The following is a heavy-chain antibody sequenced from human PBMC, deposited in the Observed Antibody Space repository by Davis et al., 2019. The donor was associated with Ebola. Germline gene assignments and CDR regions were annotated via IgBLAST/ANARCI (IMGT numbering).Heavy chain of an antibody. D-gene: IGHD5-18*01. V-gene: IGHV3-73*01. Sequence: GESLKISCAASGFTFSSYWMSWVRQAPGKGLEWVGRIRSKANSYATAYAASVKGRFTISRDDSKNTLYLQMNSLRAEDTAVYYCARGGGYSYGYYFDYWGQGTLVTVSS. CDR3: ARGGGYSYGYYFDY. CDR1: GFTFSSYW. CDR2: IRSKANSYAT. J-gene: IGHJ4*02.